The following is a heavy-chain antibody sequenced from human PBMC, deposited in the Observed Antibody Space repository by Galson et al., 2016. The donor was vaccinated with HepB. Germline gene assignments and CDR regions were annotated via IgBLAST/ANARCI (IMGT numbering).Heavy chain of an antibody. CDR1: GFIFSSYW. J-gene: IGHJ3*01. CDR3: ARSELGVGDAFDV. D-gene: IGHD7-27*01. V-gene: IGHV3-48*03. Sequence: SLRLSCAASGFIFSSYWMNWVRQAPGKGLEWVSYITNSGSRTFYADSVKGRFTISRDNAQNSLYLQMNSLTAEDTAVYYCARSELGVGDAFDVWGQGTMLTVSS. CDR2: ITNSGSRT.